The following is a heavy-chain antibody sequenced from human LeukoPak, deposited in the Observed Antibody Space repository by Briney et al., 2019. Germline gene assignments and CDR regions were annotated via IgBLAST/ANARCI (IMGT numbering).Heavy chain of an antibody. V-gene: IGHV3-21*04. CDR3: ARDLMGIAYRGAFYY. CDR2: ISGSSNYI. J-gene: IGHJ4*02. D-gene: IGHD6-13*01. Sequence: GGSLRLSCAASEFSVGSNYMTWVRQAPGKGLEWVSYISGSSNYIYYADSVKGRFTISRDNAKNSLYLQMNSLRAEDTAVYYCARDLMGIAYRGAFYYWGQGTLVTVSS. CDR1: EFSVGSNY.